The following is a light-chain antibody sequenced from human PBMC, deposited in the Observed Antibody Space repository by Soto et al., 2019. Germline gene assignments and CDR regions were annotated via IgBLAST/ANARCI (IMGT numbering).Light chain of an antibody. J-gene: IGLJ3*02. Sequence: QSALTQPASVSGSPGQSITISCTGTSSDVGGYNYVSWYQQHPGKAPKLMIYEVTNRPSGVSNRFSGYKSGNTASLTISGIQAEDEADYYCSSYTGSNTWVFGGGTKLTVL. CDR3: SSYTGSNTWV. CDR1: SSDVGGYNY. V-gene: IGLV2-14*01. CDR2: EVT.